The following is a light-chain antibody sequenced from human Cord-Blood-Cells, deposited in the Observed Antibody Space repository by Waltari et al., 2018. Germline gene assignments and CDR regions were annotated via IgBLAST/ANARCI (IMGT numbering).Light chain of an antibody. J-gene: IGKJ1*01. CDR2: WAS. Sequence: MGQSPDFLAVSLGERATINCKSSQSVLYSSNNKNYLAWYQQKPGQPPKLLIYWASTRESGVPDRFSGSGSGTDFTLTISSLQAEDVAVYYCQQYYSTPWTFGQGTKVEIK. CDR3: QQYYSTPWT. V-gene: IGKV4-1*01. CDR1: QSVLYSSNNKNY.